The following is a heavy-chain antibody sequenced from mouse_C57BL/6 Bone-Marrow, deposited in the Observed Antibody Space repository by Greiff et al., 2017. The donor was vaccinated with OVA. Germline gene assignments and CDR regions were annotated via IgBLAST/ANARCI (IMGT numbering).Heavy chain of an antibody. CDR3: ARSEGLRRERDAYFDY. Sequence: VKLQQPGAELVMPGASVKLSCKASGYTFTSYWMHWVKQRPGQGLEWIGEIDPSDSYTNYNQKFKGKSTLTVDKSSSTAYMQLSSLTSEDSAVYYCARSEGLRRERDAYFDYWGQGTTLTVSS. D-gene: IGHD2-4*01. V-gene: IGHV1-69*01. J-gene: IGHJ2*01. CDR1: GYTFTSYW. CDR2: IDPSDSYT.